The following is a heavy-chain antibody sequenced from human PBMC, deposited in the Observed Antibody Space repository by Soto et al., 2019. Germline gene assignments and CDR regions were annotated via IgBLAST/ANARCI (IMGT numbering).Heavy chain of an antibody. CDR3: TSSSGSYYRYFDY. D-gene: IGHD1-26*01. J-gene: IGHJ4*02. CDR1: GGTFSSYA. Sequence: GASVKVSCKASGGTFSSYAISWVRQAPGQGLEWMGGIIPIFGTANYAQKFQGRVTITADKSTSTAYMELSSLRSEETAVYYCTSSSGSYYRYFDYWGQGTLVTVSS. CDR2: IIPIFGTA. V-gene: IGHV1-69*06.